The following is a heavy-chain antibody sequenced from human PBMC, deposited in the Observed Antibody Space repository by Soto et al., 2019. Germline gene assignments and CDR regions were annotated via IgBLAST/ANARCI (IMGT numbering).Heavy chain of an antibody. V-gene: IGHV4-4*07. J-gene: IGHJ5*02. Sequence: QVQLQESGPGLVKPSETQSLTCTVSGGSISSYYWSWIRQPAGKGLEWIGRIYTSGSTNYNPSLKSRVTMSVDTSKNQFSLKLSSVTAADTAVYYCASVGRYNWNYPLDPWGQGTLVTVSS. D-gene: IGHD1-7*01. CDR2: IYTSGST. CDR1: GGSISSYY. CDR3: ASVGRYNWNYPLDP.